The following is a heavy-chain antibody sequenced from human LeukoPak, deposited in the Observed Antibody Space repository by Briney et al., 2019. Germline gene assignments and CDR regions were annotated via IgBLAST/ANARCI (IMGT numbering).Heavy chain of an antibody. CDR1: GGSFGGYY. CDR2: INHSGST. J-gene: IGHJ5*02. CDR3: ARGPQSDSSGYEGGHNWFDP. V-gene: IGHV4-34*01. Sequence: PSETLSLTCAVYGGSFGGYYWSWIRQPPGKGLEWIGEINHSGSTNYNPSLKSRVTISVGTSKNQFSLKLSSVTAADTAVYYCARGPQSDSSGYEGGHNWFDPWGQGTLVTVSS. D-gene: IGHD3-22*01.